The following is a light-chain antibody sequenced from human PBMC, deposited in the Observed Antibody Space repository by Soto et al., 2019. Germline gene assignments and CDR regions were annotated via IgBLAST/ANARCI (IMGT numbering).Light chain of an antibody. CDR1: QGISSY. V-gene: IGKV1-9*01. J-gene: IGKJ4*01. Sequence: IQLTQSPSSLYASVGDRVTITCRASQGISSYLAWYQQKPGKAPKLLIYAASTLQSGVPSRFSGSGSGTDFTLTISSQQPEDFATYFCQQLNIYLLTCGGWTKVEIK. CDR3: QQLNIYLLT. CDR2: AAS.